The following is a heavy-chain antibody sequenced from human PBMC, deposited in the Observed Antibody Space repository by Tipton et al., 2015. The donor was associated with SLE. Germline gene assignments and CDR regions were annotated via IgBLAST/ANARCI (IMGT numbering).Heavy chain of an antibody. CDR1: GFTFRTFG. D-gene: IGHD1-26*01. Sequence: SLRLSCAASGFTFRTFGMSWVRQAPGKGLEWVSGISGSGGSTYYADSVKGRFAISRDSSKNTVYLQMNSLRAEDTAVYYCVSRIVGAIGYWGQGTPVTVSS. CDR3: VSRIVGAIGY. V-gene: IGHV3-23*01. CDR2: ISGSGGST. J-gene: IGHJ4*02.